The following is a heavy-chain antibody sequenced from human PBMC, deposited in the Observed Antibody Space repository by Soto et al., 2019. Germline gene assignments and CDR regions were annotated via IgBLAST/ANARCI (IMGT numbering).Heavy chain of an antibody. J-gene: IGHJ4*02. CDR2: ITSDGSKT. D-gene: IGHD2-15*01. V-gene: IGHV3-23*01. Sequence: GGSLRLSCVASGFTFRNNAMNWVRQAPGKGLEWISGITSDGSKTHYADSVKGRFTISRDNVEDTLFLQLNNVRGDDTAVYFCAKGPLDDCLGGSCHFDRWGQGGLVTVSS. CDR1: GFTFRNNA. CDR3: AKGPLDDCLGGSCHFDR.